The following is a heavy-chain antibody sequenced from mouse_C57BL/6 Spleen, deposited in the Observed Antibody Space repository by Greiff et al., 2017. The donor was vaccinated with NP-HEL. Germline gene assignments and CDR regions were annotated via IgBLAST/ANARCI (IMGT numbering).Heavy chain of an antibody. J-gene: IGHJ1*03. CDR1: GYTFTSYW. V-gene: IGHV1-64*01. D-gene: IGHD1-1*01. CDR3: ARGDYYGSSYGYFDV. Sequence: VQLQQPGAELVKPGASVKLSCKASGYTFTSYWMHWVKQRPGQGLEWIGMIHPNSGSTNYNEKFKSKATLTVDKSSSTAYMQLSSLTSEDSAVYYCARGDYYGSSYGYFDVWGTGTTVTGSS. CDR2: IHPNSGST.